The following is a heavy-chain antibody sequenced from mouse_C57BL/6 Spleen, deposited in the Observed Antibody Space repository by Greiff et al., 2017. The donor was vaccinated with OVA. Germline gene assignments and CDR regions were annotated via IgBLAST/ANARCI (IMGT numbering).Heavy chain of an antibody. CDR3: TGGGQLRLQAY. Sequence: VKLQESGAELVRPGASVTLSCKASGYTFTDYEMHWVKQTPVHGLEWIGAIDPETGGTAYNQKFKGKAILTADKSSSTAYMELRSLTSEDSAVYYCTGGGQLRLQAYWGQGTLVTVSA. V-gene: IGHV1-15*01. D-gene: IGHD3-2*02. J-gene: IGHJ3*01. CDR2: IDPETGGT. CDR1: GYTFTDYE.